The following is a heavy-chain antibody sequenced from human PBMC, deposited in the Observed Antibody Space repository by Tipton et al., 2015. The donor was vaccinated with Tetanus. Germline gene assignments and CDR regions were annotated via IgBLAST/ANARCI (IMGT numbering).Heavy chain of an antibody. CDR2: IYTSGST. V-gene: IGHV4-4*07. CDR3: ASDWSGGSCTFDDY. Sequence: TLSLTCTVSGGSISSYYWSWIRQPAGKGLEWIGRIYTSGSTNYNPSLKSRVTMSVDTSKNQFSLKLSSVTAADTAVYYCASDWSGGSCTFDDYWGQGTLVTVSS. D-gene: IGHD2-15*01. CDR1: GGSISSYY. J-gene: IGHJ4*02.